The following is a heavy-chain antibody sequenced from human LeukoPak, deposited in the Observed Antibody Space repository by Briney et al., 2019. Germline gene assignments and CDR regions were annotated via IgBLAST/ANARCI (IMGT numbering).Heavy chain of an antibody. Sequence: SETLSLTCTFSGGSIRSSSYYWGWIRQPPGKGLEWIGSIYYSGSTYSNPSLKSRVTISVDTSKNQFSLKLSSVTAADTAVYYCARHASGTMVRGVINYYFDYWGQGTLVTVSS. J-gene: IGHJ4*02. CDR3: ARHASGTMVRGVINYYFDY. CDR2: IYYSGST. CDR1: GGSIRSSSYY. V-gene: IGHV4-39*01. D-gene: IGHD3-10*01.